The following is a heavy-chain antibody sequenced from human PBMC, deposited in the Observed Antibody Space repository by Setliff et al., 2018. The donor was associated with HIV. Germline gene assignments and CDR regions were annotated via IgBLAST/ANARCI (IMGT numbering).Heavy chain of an antibody. D-gene: IGHD3-16*01. CDR3: ARDGGTYAIGDAFDI. CDR1: GDSMINDRYF. CDR2: ILHRGTT. V-gene: IGHV4-39*07. Sequence: PSETLSLTCAVSGDSMINDRYFWSWFRQAPGKGLEWIGNILHRGTTYYNPSLNSRVTMSVDTSKNQFSLELSSVTAADTAVYYCARDGGTYAIGDAFDIWGQGTMVTVSS. J-gene: IGHJ3*02.